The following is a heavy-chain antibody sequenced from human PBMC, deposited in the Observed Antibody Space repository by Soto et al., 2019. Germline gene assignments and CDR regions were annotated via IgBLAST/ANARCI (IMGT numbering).Heavy chain of an antibody. D-gene: IGHD3-3*01. CDR2: ISAYNGNT. CDR1: GYTFTSYG. V-gene: IGHV1-18*01. J-gene: IGHJ6*02. Sequence: GASVKVSCKASGYTFTSYGISWVRQAPGQGLEWMGWISAYNGNTNYAQKLQGRVTMTTDTSTSTAYMELRSLRSEDTAVYYCARDEYSRGFLEGSLYYYYGMDVWGQGTTVTVSS. CDR3: ARDEYSRGFLEGSLYYYYGMDV.